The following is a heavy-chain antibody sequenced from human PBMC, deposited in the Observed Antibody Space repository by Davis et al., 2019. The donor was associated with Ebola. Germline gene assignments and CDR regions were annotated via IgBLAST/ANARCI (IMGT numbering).Heavy chain of an antibody. CDR2: ISSRSSYI. J-gene: IGHJ4*02. V-gene: IGHV3-21*01. D-gene: IGHD5-12*01. Sequence: GGSLRLSCAASGFTFSRYSMNWVRQAPGKGLEWVSSISSRSSYIYYADSVKGRFTISRHNAKNSLYLQMNSLRAEDTAVYYGARDERGSIVATSLDYWGQGTLVTVSS. CDR3: ARDERGSIVATSLDY. CDR1: GFTFSRYS.